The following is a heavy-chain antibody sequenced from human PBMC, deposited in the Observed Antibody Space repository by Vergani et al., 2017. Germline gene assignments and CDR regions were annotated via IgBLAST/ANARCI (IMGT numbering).Heavy chain of an antibody. J-gene: IGHJ6*02. D-gene: IGHD1-26*01. CDR3: AKAYVSYAAYYYYGMDV. Sequence: EVQLLESGGGLVQPGGSLRLSCAASGFTFSSYAMSWVRQAPGKGLEWVSAISGSCGSTYYADSVKGRFTISRDNSKNTLYLQMNSLRAEDTAVYYCAKAYVSYAAYYYYGMDVWGQGTTVTVSS. V-gene: IGHV3-23*01. CDR1: GFTFSSYA. CDR2: ISGSCGST.